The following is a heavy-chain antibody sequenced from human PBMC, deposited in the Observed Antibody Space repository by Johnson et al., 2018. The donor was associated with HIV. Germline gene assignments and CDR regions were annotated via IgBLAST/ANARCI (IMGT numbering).Heavy chain of an antibody. CDR1: GFTFSNYG. D-gene: IGHD2-2*01. CDR2: IRYDGSNK. Sequence: QEKLVESGGGVVQPGGSLRLSCAASGFTFSNYGMHWVRQAPGKGLEWVAFIRYDGSNKYYADSVKGRFTISRDNAKNSLYLQMNSLRAEDTAVYYCASRSTSMTDAFDIWGQGTMVTVSS. V-gene: IGHV3-30*02. CDR3: ASRSTSMTDAFDI. J-gene: IGHJ3*02.